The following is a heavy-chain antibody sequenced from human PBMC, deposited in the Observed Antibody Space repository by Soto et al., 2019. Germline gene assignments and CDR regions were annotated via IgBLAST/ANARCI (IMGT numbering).Heavy chain of an antibody. CDR1: GGSISSSSYY. V-gene: IGHV4-39*01. D-gene: IGHD3-10*01. J-gene: IGHJ4*02. CDR2: IYYSGST. Sequence: QLQLQESGPGLVKPSETLSLTCTVSGGSISSSSYYWGWIRQPPGKGLEWIGSIYYSGSTYYNPSLKSRVTISVDTSKNQFSLKLSSVTAADTAVYYCARQPRKVTMVRGGVYYFDYWGQGTLVTVSS. CDR3: ARQPRKVTMVRGGVYYFDY.